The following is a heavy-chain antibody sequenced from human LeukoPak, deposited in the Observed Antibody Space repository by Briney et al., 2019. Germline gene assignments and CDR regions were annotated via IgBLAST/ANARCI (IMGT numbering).Heavy chain of an antibody. CDR1: GFTFSGFA. J-gene: IGHJ4*02. CDR2: ISYDGNNK. V-gene: IGHV3-30*19. Sequence: GGSLRLSCAASGFTFSGFAMHWVRQASGKGLEWVAVISYDGNNKYYADSVKGRFTISRDNSKNTLYLQMNSLRAEDTAVYYCARDKFYSSSYFDYWGQGTLVTVSS. D-gene: IGHD6-13*01. CDR3: ARDKFYSSSYFDY.